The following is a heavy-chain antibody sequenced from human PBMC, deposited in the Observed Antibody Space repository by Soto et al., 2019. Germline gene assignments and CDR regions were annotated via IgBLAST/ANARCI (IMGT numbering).Heavy chain of an antibody. V-gene: IGHV3-23*03. Sequence: EVQLLESGGGLVQPGGSLTLSCAASGFTFSDYTMSWVRQAPGKVLECISVILADYNTYYTDSVRGRFTISRDNSKNTLYLEMNSLRAEDTAVYYCAWRTNGYFGYWGQGALVTVSS. J-gene: IGHJ4*02. CDR3: AWRTNGYFGY. CDR2: ILADYNT. CDR1: GFTFSDYT. D-gene: IGHD2-8*01.